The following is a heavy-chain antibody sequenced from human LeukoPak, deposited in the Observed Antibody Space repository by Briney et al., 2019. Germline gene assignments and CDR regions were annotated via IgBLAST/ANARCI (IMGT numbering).Heavy chain of an antibody. CDR1: GFTISSYW. CDR2: INSDGSST. CDR3: ARDGSWSKFDY. V-gene: IGHV3-74*01. Sequence: PGGSLRLSCAASGFTISSYWMHWVRQAPGKGLVWVSRINSDGSSTSYADSVKGRFTISRDNAKNTLYLQMNSLRAEDTAVYYCARDGSWSKFDYWGQGTLVTVSS. J-gene: IGHJ4*02. D-gene: IGHD6-13*01.